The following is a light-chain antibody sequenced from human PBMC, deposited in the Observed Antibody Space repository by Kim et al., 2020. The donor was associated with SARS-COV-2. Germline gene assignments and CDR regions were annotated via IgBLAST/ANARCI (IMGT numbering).Light chain of an antibody. CDR3: QQYNNWPRMYT. CDR2: GAA. CDR1: QSVSSN. V-gene: IGKV3-15*01. Sequence: SPGERATLSGRASQSVSSNLAWYQQKPGQAPRRPIYGAATRATGIPARFSGSGSGTEFTLTISSLQSEDFAVYYCQQYNNWPRMYTFGQGTKLEI. J-gene: IGKJ2*01.